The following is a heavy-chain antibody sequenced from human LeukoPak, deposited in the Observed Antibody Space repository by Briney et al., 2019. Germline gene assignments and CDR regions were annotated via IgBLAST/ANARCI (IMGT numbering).Heavy chain of an antibody. D-gene: IGHD6-19*01. J-gene: IGHJ3*02. V-gene: IGHV4-59*08. CDR2: IYYSGST. CDR1: GGSISSYY. CDR3: ARRIAVAEIDAFDI. Sequence: PSETLSLTCTVSGGSISSYYWSWIRQPPGKGLEWIGYIYYSGSTNYNPSLKSRVTISVDTSKNQFSLKLSSVTAADTAVYYCARRIAVAEIDAFDIWGQGTMVTVSS.